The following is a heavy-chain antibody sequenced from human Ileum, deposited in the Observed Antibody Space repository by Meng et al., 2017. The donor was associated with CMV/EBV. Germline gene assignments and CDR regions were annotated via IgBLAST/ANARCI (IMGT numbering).Heavy chain of an antibody. D-gene: IGHD3-3*01. Sequence: GGSLRLSCAASGFSVSNNYVSWVRQAPGKGLEWVSVIYSGGTTSYADSVNGRFTISRDNSNNMLFLQMNSLRVEDSAVYYCASPGRVFDFWSGYYPAHYYHYGMDVWGQGTTVTVSS. CDR2: IYSGGTT. CDR1: GFSVSNNY. CDR3: ASPGRVFDFWSGYYPAHYYHYGMDV. V-gene: IGHV3-53*01. J-gene: IGHJ6*02.